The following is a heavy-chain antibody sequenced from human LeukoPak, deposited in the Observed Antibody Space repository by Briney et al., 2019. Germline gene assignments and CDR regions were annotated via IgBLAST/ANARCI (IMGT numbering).Heavy chain of an antibody. CDR3: ARVPDNWFDP. CDR2: ISGYNGNT. J-gene: IGHJ5*02. D-gene: IGHD2-2*01. Sequence: ASVKVSCKVSGYTLTELSMHWVRQAPGKGLEWMGWISGYNGNTNCAQKLQGRVTMTTDTSTSTTYMELRSLRSDDTAVYYCARVPDNWFDPWGQGSLVTVSS. CDR1: GYTLTELS. V-gene: IGHV1-18*01.